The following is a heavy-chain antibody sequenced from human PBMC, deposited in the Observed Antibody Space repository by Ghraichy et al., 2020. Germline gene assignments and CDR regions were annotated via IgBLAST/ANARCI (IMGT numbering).Heavy chain of an antibody. CDR2: IDYGGRT. J-gene: IGHJ4*02. Sequence: SETLSLTCTVSGDSIITRDYYWGWIRQPPGKGLEWIGSIDYGGRTHYNPSLKSRVTISVDTSKNQCSLRLSLVTAADTALYFCARQRLRPLFDFWGQGTLVSVSS. CDR1: GDSIITRDYY. V-gene: IGHV4-39*01. CDR3: ARQRLRPLFDF. D-gene: IGHD5-12*01.